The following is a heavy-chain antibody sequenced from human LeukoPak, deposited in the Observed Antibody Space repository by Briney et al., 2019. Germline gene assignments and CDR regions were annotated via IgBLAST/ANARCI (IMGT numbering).Heavy chain of an antibody. D-gene: IGHD3-3*01. J-gene: IGHJ4*02. Sequence: GGSLRLSCAASGFTFSSYAMSWVRQAPGKGLEWVSAISGSGGSTYYADSVKGRFTISRDNSKNTLYLQMNSLRAEDTAVCYCASVDYDFWSGVFDYWGQGTLVTVSS. V-gene: IGHV3-23*01. CDR2: ISGSGGST. CDR1: GFTFSSYA. CDR3: ASVDYDFWSGVFDY.